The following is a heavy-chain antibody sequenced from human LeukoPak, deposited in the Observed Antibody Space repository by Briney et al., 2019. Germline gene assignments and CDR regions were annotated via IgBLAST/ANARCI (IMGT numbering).Heavy chain of an antibody. CDR3: ARLGSSDLIRDAFDI. Sequence: PGGSLRLAFAASGLIVNKYYMNWVRPPPRKGLAWVSITYIPGSTYYTDSVTGRFTISRDTSKNTLYLQMTSLRVEDTAMYYCARLGSSDLIRDAFDIRGRGTMVTVSS. V-gene: IGHV3-53*01. D-gene: IGHD3-10*01. CDR2: TYIPGST. CDR1: GLIVNKYY. J-gene: IGHJ3*02.